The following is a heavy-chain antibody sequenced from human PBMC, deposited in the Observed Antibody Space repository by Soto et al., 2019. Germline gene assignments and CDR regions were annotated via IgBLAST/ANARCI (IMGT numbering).Heavy chain of an antibody. CDR1: GVSINSGGYY. CDR2: ISHGETT. Sequence: SETLSLTCAVSGVSINSGGYYWNWIRHLPGKGLEWIGYISHGETTSYIPSLKSRLTISIDTSNNHVSLKLTSVTADDTAVYYCARSPGYFTISSLDPWGQGTLVTVSS. J-gene: IGHJ5*02. D-gene: IGHD2-8*01. CDR3: ARSPGYFTISSLDP. V-gene: IGHV4-31*11.